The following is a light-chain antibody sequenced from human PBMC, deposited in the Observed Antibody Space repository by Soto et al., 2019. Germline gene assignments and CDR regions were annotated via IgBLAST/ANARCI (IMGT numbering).Light chain of an antibody. J-gene: IGKJ5*01. CDR3: QQYDDSIT. CDR1: QSVSSSY. V-gene: IGKV3-20*01. Sequence: EIVLTQSPDTLSLSPGESATLSCRASQSVSSSYLAWYQQKPGRAPRLLIYGASNRATGIPDRFSGSWSGTDFTLTISRLEPEDFAVFYCQQYDDSITFGQGTRLEIE. CDR2: GAS.